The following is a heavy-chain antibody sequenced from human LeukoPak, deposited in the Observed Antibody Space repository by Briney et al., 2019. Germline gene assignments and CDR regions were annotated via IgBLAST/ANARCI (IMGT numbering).Heavy chain of an antibody. CDR1: RYTFAGYS. J-gene: IGHJ4*02. Sequence: ASVKVSCKASRYTFAGYSLYWVRQAPGQGLEWMGWINPNSGGTNYAQKFQGRVTMTGDTSISTAYMELSRLTSDDTAVYYCAKAPPEFDWLFADYWGQGTLVTVSS. CDR2: INPNSGGT. V-gene: IGHV1-2*02. D-gene: IGHD3-9*01. CDR3: AKAPPEFDWLFADY.